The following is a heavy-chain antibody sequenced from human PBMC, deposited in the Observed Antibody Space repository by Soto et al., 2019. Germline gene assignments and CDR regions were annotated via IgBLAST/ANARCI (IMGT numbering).Heavy chain of an antibody. CDR3: AGAVVPADSHHGMVI. V-gene: IGHV3-33*01. J-gene: IGHJ6*02. D-gene: IGHD2-2*01. Sequence: ILSCAASGFTFSSYGMHWVRQAPGTGLEWVAVIWYDGSKKYYADSVKGRFTISRDNSKNTLYLQMNSLRAEDTAVFYCAGAVVPADSHHGMVIWGQWSTGTVSS. CDR1: GFTFSSYG. CDR2: IWYDGSKK.